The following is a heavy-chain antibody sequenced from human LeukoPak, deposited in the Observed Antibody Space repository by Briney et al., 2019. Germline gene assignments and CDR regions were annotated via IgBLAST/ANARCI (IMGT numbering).Heavy chain of an antibody. Sequence: SVKVSCKASGYTFTGYYMHWVRQAPGQGLEWMGGIIPIFGTANYAQKFQGRVTITADESTSTAYMELSSLRSEDTAVYYCARPLGELSLYGPYYYYYGMDVWGQGTTVTVSS. V-gene: IGHV1-69*13. CDR2: IIPIFGTA. CDR3: ARPLGELSLYGPYYYYYGMDV. CDR1: GYTFTGYY. J-gene: IGHJ6*02. D-gene: IGHD3-16*02.